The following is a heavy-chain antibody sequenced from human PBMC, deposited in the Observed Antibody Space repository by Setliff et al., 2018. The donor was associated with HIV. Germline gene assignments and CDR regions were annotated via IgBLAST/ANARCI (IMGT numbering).Heavy chain of an antibody. CDR3: GRHNSHGLGGGAGGDFDI. V-gene: IGHV4-59*08. Sequence: SETLSLTCTLYGGSLTNFWWTWIRQSPGKRLEWIGSGYRSGTTFYNPSLKSRVTISLDTSKNQFSLRLTSVTAADTAVYYCGRHNSHGLGGGAGGDFDIWGQGTMVTVSS. CDR2: GYRSGTT. J-gene: IGHJ3*02. D-gene: IGHD2-21*01. CDR1: GGSLTNFW.